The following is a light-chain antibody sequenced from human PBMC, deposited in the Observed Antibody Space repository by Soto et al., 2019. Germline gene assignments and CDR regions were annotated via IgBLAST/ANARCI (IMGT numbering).Light chain of an antibody. J-gene: IGKJ1*01. CDR2: KAS. V-gene: IGKV1-8*01. Sequence: AIRMTQSPSSLYAYTGDRVTITCRASQGISSYLAWYQQKPGKAPKLLIYKASTLKSGVPSRFSGSGSGTEFTLTISSLQPDEFATYYCQHYNSYSEAVGQGTKVDIK. CDR1: QGISSY. CDR3: QHYNSYSEA.